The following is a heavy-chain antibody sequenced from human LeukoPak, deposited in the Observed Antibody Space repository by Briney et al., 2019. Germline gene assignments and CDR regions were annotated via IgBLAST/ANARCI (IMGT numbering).Heavy chain of an antibody. Sequence: PSGTLSLTCAVYGGSFSGYYWSWIRQTPGKGLEWIGEINHSGSTNYNPSLKSRVTISVDTSKNQFSLKASSVTAADTAVYYCARGWINYDSYYYYMDVWGKGTTVTISS. CDR3: ARGWINYDSYYYYMDV. D-gene: IGHD3-22*01. CDR1: GGSFSGYY. CDR2: INHSGST. V-gene: IGHV4-34*01. J-gene: IGHJ6*03.